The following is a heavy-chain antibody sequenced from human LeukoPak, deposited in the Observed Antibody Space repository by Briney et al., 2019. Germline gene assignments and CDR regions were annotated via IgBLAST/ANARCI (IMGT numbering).Heavy chain of an antibody. CDR1: GYTFTSYG. CDR3: ARDPRMGYYDSSGLYFQH. Sequence: ASVKVSCKASGYTFTSYGISWVRQAPGQGLEWMGGIIPIFGTANYAQKFQGRVTITADESTSTAYMELSSLRSEDTAVYYCARDPRMGYYDSSGLYFQHWGQGTLVTVSS. J-gene: IGHJ1*01. CDR2: IIPIFGTA. D-gene: IGHD3-22*01. V-gene: IGHV1-69*13.